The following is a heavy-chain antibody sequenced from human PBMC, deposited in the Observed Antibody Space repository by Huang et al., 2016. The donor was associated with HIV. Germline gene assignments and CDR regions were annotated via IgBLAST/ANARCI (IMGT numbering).Heavy chain of an antibody. J-gene: IGHJ4*02. D-gene: IGHD3-22*01. V-gene: IGHV3-74*01. CDR2: INSDGSST. CDR3: ARDPRIQSWLNFFDY. CDR1: GFSISSYW. Sequence: EVQLVESGGGLVQPGGSLRLSCAASGFSISSYWMHWVRQAPGKGVGWVSRINSDGSSTSYADSVKGRVTISRDNAKNTLYLQMNSLRAEDTAVYYCARDPRIQSWLNFFDYWGQGTLVSVSS.